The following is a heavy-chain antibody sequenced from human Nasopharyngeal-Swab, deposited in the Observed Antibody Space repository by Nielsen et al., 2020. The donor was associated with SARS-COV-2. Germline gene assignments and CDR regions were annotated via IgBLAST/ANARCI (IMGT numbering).Heavy chain of an antibody. CDR1: GYSFTSYW. CDR3: ARHGSTWELNRTPPPYYYYGMDV. CDR2: IDPSDSYT. V-gene: IGHV5-10-1*01. J-gene: IGHJ6*02. D-gene: IGHD1-26*01. Sequence: GESLKISCKGSGYSFTSYWISWVRQMPGKGLEWMGRIDPSDSYTNYSPSFQGHVTISADKSISTAYLQWSSLKASDTAMYYCARHGSTWELNRTPPPYYYYGMDVWGQGTTVTVSS.